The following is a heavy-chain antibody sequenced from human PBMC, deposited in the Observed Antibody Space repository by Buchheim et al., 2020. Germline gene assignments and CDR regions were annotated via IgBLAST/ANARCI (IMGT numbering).Heavy chain of an antibody. D-gene: IGHD6-13*01. V-gene: IGHV4-39*07. CDR1: GGSISSSSYY. CDR3: ARKEAAAAFVDY. Sequence: QLQLQESGPGLVKPSETLSLTCTVSGGSISSSSYYWGWIRQPPGKGLEWIGSIYYSGSTYYNPSLKSRVTIPVDTSKNQFSLKLSAVTAANTAVYYCARKEAAAAFVDYWGQGTL. CDR2: IYYSGST. J-gene: IGHJ4*02.